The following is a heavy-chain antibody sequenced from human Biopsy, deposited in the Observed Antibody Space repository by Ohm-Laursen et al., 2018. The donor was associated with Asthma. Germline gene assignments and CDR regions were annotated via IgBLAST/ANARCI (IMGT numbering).Heavy chain of an antibody. Sequence: ASVKVSCKASGYTFIHFAIHWVCQAPGQRLEWMGWINAGDGNTKYSQKFQGRATITRDTSASTAYMDLRSLRSEDTAMYYCARTYYDFLTGQVNDAFALWGQGTMVTVSS. CDR3: ARTYYDFLTGQVNDAFAL. CDR2: INAGDGNT. CDR1: GYTFIHFA. D-gene: IGHD3-9*01. V-gene: IGHV1-3*01. J-gene: IGHJ3*01.